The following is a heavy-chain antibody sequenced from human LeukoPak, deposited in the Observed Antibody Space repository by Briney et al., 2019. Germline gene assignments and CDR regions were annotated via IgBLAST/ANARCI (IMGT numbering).Heavy chain of an antibody. CDR3: SRDRPLFVVVPAAIDY. Sequence: PSETLSLTRTVSGGSISRYYWSWIRQPAAKGVEWIVRIYTRGRTNYNPSLKSRVTLSVDTSKNPFSLKLSSVTAGETAVYYWSRDRPLFVVVPAAIDYWGQGTLVTVSS. D-gene: IGHD2-2*01. J-gene: IGHJ4*02. CDR2: IYTRGRT. V-gene: IGHV4-4*07. CDR1: GGSISRYY.